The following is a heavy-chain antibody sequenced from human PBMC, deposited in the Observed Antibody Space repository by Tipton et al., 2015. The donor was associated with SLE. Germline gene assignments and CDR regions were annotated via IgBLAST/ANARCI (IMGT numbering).Heavy chain of an antibody. CDR3: ARGSVVADDY. CDR1: GDSISSHY. Sequence: TLSLTCTVFGDSISSHYWSWIRQSPGKGLEWIGNMFYSGSVTYNPSLKSRVTMSVDMSRNQFSLRLTSVTAADTAVYYCARGSVVADDYWGQGTLVTVSS. CDR2: MFYSGSV. V-gene: IGHV4-59*11. D-gene: IGHD2-15*01. J-gene: IGHJ4*02.